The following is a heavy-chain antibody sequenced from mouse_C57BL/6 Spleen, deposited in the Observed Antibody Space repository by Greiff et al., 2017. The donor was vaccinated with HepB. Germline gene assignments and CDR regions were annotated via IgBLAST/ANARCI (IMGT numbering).Heavy chain of an antibody. CDR2: IYPRDGST. V-gene: IGHV1-78*01. CDR3: AREERDYAMDY. Sequence: QVQLQQSDAELVKPGASVKISCKVSGYTFTNHTIHWMKQRPEQGLEWIGYIYPRDGSTKYTDKFKGKATLTADKPSSTSYMQLNSLASEDAAVYFCAREERDYAMDYWGQGTSVTVSS. CDR1: GYTFTNHT. J-gene: IGHJ4*01.